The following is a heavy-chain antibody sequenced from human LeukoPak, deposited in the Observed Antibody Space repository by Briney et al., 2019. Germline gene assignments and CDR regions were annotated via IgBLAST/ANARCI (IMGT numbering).Heavy chain of an antibody. D-gene: IGHD1-26*01. CDR3: ARASATAFDY. CDR1: GFTFSTCW. V-gene: IGHV3-74*01. CDR2: INSDGSTT. Sequence: GGSPRLSCAASGFTFSTCWMHWVRQAPGKGLVWVSRINSDGSTTSYADSVKGRFTISRDNAKNTLYLQMNSLRAEDTAVYYCARASATAFDYWGQGTLVTVSS. J-gene: IGHJ4*02.